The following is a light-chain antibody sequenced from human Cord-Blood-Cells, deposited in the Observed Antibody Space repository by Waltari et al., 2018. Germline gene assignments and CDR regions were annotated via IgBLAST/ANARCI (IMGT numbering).Light chain of an antibody. CDR2: DAS. CDR1: QSVSSY. V-gene: IGKV3-11*01. J-gene: IGKJ4*01. Sequence: EIVLTQSPATLSLSPGERATLSCRASQSVSSYLAWYQQKPGQAPRLLIYDASNRATGIPARFSGSGSGTDFTLTISSLEPEVFAVYYCQRRSNWPPLTFGGGTKVEIK. CDR3: QRRSNWPPLT.